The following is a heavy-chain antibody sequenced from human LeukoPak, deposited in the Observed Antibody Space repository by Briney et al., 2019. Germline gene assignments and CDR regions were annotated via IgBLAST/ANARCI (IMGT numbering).Heavy chain of an antibody. V-gene: IGHV4-34*01. CDR1: GGSFSGYY. CDR3: ARVRQVGATTDSNRFDP. J-gene: IGHJ5*02. D-gene: IGHD1-26*01. CDR2: INHSGST. Sequence: KASETLSLTCAVYGGSFSGYYWSWIRQPPGKGLEWIGEINHSGSTNYNPSLKSRVTISVDTSKNQFSLKLSSVTAADTAVYYCARVRQVGATTDSNRFDPWGQGTLVTVSS.